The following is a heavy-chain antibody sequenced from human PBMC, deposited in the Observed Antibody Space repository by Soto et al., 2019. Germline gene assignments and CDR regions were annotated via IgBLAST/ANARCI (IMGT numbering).Heavy chain of an antibody. CDR3: ARDSRSGTDAFDI. V-gene: IGHV1-18*01. CDR1: GYTFFNYG. J-gene: IGHJ3*02. Sequence: QVQLVQSGAEVKKPGASVKVSCKASGYTFFNYGVTWVRQAPGQGLEWMGWISVYNGNTNYAQKLQGRVTLTTDISTSTAYMELRSLTSDATAVYYCARDSRSGTDAFDIWGQGTMVTVSS. CDR2: ISVYNGNT. D-gene: IGHD1-26*01.